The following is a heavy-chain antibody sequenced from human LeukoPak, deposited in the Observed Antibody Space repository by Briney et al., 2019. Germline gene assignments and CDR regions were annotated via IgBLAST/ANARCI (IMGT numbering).Heavy chain of an antibody. V-gene: IGHV3-23*01. CDR3: AKESHDGTGWYLDY. CDR2: ISGSGYTT. CDR1: GFTFRNYA. Sequence: PGGSLRLSCVGSGFTFRNYAMNWVRQAPGKGLQWVSAISGSGYTTYYADSVKARFTISRDNSENTLYLQMNSLSADDTAVYSCAKESHDGTGWYLDYWGQGTLVTVSS. J-gene: IGHJ4*02. D-gene: IGHD3-22*01.